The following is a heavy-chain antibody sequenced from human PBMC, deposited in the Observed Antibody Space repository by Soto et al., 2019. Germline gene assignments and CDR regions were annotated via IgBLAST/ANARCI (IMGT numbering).Heavy chain of an antibody. D-gene: IGHD2-8*02. CDR2: IYFSGFT. Sequence: SQPLSLTCTVSGGYISNYYWNWFRQPPGEGLEWIGYIYFSGFTNYNPSLKSRVAISLDMSRFQFSLKLACVTAADTAVYYCATAPTGRYWGFFDSWGRGTLVTVSS. CDR1: GGYISNYY. J-gene: IGHJ4*02. CDR3: ATAPTGRYWGFFDS. V-gene: IGHV4-59*01.